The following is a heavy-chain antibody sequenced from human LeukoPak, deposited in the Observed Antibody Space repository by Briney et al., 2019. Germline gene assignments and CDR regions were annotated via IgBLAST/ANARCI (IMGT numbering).Heavy chain of an antibody. CDR3: ASYVVVVAATGY. D-gene: IGHD2-15*01. CDR2: IYYSGST. Sequence: PSETLSLTCTVSGGSISSSSYYWGWIRQPPGKGLEWIGSIYYSGSTYYKPSLKSRVTISVDTSKNQFSLKLSSVTAAHTAVYYCASYVVVVAATGYWGQGTLVTVSS. CDR1: GGSISSSSYY. J-gene: IGHJ4*02. V-gene: IGHV4-39*01.